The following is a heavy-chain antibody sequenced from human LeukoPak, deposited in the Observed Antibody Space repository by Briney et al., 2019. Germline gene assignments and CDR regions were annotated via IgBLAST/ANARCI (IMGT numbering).Heavy chain of an antibody. CDR3: ARDAGLNRSGWYGD. CDR1: GGSISSGSYY. Sequence: PSQTLSLTCTVYGGSISSGSYYWSWIRPPAGKGLEWIGRLYTSGSTNYNPSLKSRVTISVDTSKYQFSLNLMSVTAADTAVYYCARDAGLNRSGWYGDGGQGTLVTLSS. V-gene: IGHV4-61*02. CDR2: LYTSGST. D-gene: IGHD6-19*01. J-gene: IGHJ4*02.